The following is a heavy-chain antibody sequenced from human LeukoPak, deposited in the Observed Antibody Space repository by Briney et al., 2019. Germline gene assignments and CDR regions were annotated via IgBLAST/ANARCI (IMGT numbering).Heavy chain of an antibody. D-gene: IGHD2-2*01. CDR2: IYTSGST. J-gene: IGHJ5*02. Sequence: SETLSLTCTVSGGSISSYYWSWIRQPPGKGLEWIGYIYTSGSTNYNPSLKSRVTISVDTSKNQFPLKLSSVTAADTAVYYCARLKVPARGFDPWGQGTLVTVSS. CDR1: GGSISSYY. V-gene: IGHV4-4*09. CDR3: ARLKVPARGFDP.